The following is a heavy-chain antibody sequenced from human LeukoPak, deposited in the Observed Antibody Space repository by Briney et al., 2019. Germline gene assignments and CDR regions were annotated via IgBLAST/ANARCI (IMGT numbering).Heavy chain of an antibody. V-gene: IGHV3-23*01. D-gene: IGHD3-22*01. J-gene: IGHJ3*02. CDR3: ARDFAITMIVVAPKDAFDI. Sequence: GGSLRLSCAASGFTFSSYAMSWVRQAPGKGLEWVSAISGSGGSTYYADSVKGRFTISRDNSKNTLYLQMNSLRAEDTAVYYCARDFAITMIVVAPKDAFDIWGQGTMVTVSS. CDR2: ISGSGGST. CDR1: GFTFSSYA.